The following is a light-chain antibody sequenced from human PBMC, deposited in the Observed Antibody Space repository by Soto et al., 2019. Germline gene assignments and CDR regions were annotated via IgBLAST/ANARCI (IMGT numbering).Light chain of an antibody. J-gene: IGLJ2*01. CDR3: SSFTSSTVI. CDR2: DVS. Sequence: QSVLTQPASVSGSPGQSITISCTGTSSDVAGYNYVSWYQQHPGKAPKLMIYDVSHRPSGVSNRFSGSKSGNTASLTISGLQAEDEADYYCSSFTSSTVIFGGGTKLTVL. CDR1: SSDVAGYNY. V-gene: IGLV2-14*01.